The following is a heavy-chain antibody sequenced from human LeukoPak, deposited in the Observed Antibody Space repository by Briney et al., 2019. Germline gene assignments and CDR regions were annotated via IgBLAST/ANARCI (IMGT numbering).Heavy chain of an antibody. D-gene: IGHD4-17*01. J-gene: IGHJ4*02. CDR2: ISGSGGNT. CDR1: GFTFSSYA. CDR3: AKADYGDYVDY. Sequence: GGSLRLSCAASGFTFSSYAMSWVRQAPGKGLEWVSAISGSGGNTYYADSVKGRFTISRDNSKNTLCLQMNSLRAEDTAVYYCAKADYGDYVDYWGQGTLVTVSS. V-gene: IGHV3-23*01.